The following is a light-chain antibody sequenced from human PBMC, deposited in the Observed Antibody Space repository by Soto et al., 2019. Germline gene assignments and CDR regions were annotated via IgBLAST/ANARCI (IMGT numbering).Light chain of an antibody. Sequence: QSALTQPPSASGSPGQSVTISCTGTSSDVGGYNYVSWYQQHPGKAPKLMIYEVSKRPSGVPDRFSGSKSGNTASLTVSGLQAEDEADYYCSSYAGSNNVVFGGGPQLTDL. V-gene: IGLV2-8*01. CDR1: SSDVGGYNY. CDR2: EVS. J-gene: IGLJ2*01. CDR3: SSYAGSNNVV.